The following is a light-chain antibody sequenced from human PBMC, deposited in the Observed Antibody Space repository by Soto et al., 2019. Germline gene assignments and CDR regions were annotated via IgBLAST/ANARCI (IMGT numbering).Light chain of an antibody. CDR2: GAS. J-gene: IGKJ3*01. Sequence: DIQMTQSPSSLSASVEARVSITCQASEDIRTSLSWFQHKPGRAPKLLIYGASYLETGVPSRFRGSGSGTEFTLTISSLQPEDTATYCCQHYDNLPPFTFGPGTMVDIK. CDR3: QHYDNLPPFT. CDR1: EDIRTS. V-gene: IGKV1-33*01.